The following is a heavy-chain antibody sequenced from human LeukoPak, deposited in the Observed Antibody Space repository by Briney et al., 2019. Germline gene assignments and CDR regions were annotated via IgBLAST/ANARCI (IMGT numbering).Heavy chain of an antibody. CDR1: GGSFSGYY. V-gene: IGHV4-34*01. CDR2: INHSGST. J-gene: IGHJ5*02. Sequence: PSETLSLTCAVYGGSFSGYYWSWIRQPPGKGLEWIGEINHSGSTYYNPSLKSRVTISVDRSKNQFSLKLSSVTAADTAVYYCARVYLGYCSGGSCYSNWFDPWGQGTLVTVSS. D-gene: IGHD2-15*01. CDR3: ARVYLGYCSGGSCYSNWFDP.